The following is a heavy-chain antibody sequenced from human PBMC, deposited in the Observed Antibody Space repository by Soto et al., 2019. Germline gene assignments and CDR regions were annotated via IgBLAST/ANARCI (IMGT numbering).Heavy chain of an antibody. J-gene: IGHJ5*02. CDR3: ARAWDSRSPTWFGP. Sequence: SETLSLTCAVSGGSISSGGYSWSWIRQPPGKGLEWIGYIYHSGSTSYNPSLKSRVTISVDRSNNKFSLKLSFVTAADTAAFYSARAWDSRSPTWFGPWGQGNLVS. CDR2: IYHSGST. CDR1: GGSISSGGYS. V-gene: IGHV4-30-2*01. D-gene: IGHD6-6*01.